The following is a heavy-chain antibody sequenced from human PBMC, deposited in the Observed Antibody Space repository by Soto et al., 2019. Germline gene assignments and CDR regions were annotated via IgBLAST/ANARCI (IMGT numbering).Heavy chain of an antibody. CDR1: GFTFSSYS. D-gene: IGHD3-9*01. V-gene: IGHV3-48*02. J-gene: IGHJ3*02. Sequence: EVQLVESGGGLVQPGGSLRLSCAASGFTFSSYSMNWVRQAPGKGLEWVSYISSSSSTIYYADSVKGRFTISRDNDKNSLYLQMNSLRDEDTAMYYCARDLYDILAGYYPHAFDIWGQGTMFTVSS. CDR3: ARDLYDILAGYYPHAFDI. CDR2: ISSSSSTI.